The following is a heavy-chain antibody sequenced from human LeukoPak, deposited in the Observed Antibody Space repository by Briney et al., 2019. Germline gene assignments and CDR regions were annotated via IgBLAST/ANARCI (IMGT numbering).Heavy chain of an antibody. CDR3: ASLSSVGDYYYYYTDV. D-gene: IGHD3-10*01. V-gene: IGHV1-2*02. J-gene: IGHJ6*03. Sequence: GASVKVSCKASGYTFTGYYMHWVRQAPGQGLEWMGWINPNSGGTNYAQKFQGRVAMTRDTSISTAYMELSRLRSEDTAVYYCASLSSVGDYYYYYTDVWGKGTTVTVSS. CDR1: GYTFTGYY. CDR2: INPNSGGT.